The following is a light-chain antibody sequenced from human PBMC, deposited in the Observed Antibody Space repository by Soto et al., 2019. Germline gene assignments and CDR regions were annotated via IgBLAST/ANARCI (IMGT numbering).Light chain of an antibody. CDR1: QIVTSS. V-gene: IGKV3-11*01. J-gene: IGKJ2*01. Sequence: EIVLTQSPATLSLSPGTGATLSCRASQIVTSSVAWYQQRPGQAPRLLIYDTFTRATGTPARFSAKGAGTDFTLTISSLEPEDSAVYFCQLRSDWPPTYTFGQGTKLE. CDR2: DTF. CDR3: QLRSDWPPTYT.